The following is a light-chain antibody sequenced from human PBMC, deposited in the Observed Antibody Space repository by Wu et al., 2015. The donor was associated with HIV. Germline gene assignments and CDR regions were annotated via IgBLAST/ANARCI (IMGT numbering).Light chain of an antibody. CDR2: GVS. Sequence: GRATLSCRATQDVSSTYLGWYQXKPGQAPRLLIYGVSSRATGIPDRFSGSGSGTDFTLTISRLEPEDFAVYYCHQYGSSPQTFGQGTKVEIK. V-gene: IGKV3-20*01. J-gene: IGKJ1*01. CDR1: QDVSSTY. CDR3: HQYGSSPQT.